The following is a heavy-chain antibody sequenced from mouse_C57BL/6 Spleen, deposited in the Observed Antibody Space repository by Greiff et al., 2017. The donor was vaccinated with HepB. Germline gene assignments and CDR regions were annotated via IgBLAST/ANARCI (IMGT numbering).Heavy chain of an antibody. CDR2: ISSGSSTI. V-gene: IGHV5-17*01. CDR1: GFTFSDYG. J-gene: IGHJ3*01. CDR3: ARCYYGPAWFAY. D-gene: IGHD2-1*01. Sequence: EVMLVESGGGLVKPGGSLKLSCAASGFTFSDYGMHWVRQAPEKGLEWVAYISSGSSTIYYADTVKGRFTISRDNAKNTLFLQMTSLRSEDTAMFYCARCYYGPAWFAYWGQGTLVTVSA.